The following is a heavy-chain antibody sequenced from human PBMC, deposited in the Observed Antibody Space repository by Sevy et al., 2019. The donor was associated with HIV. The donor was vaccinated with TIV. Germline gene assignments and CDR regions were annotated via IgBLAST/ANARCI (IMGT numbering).Heavy chain of an antibody. CDR3: ARDGNAVEMATISGWFDP. CDR1: GFTFSSYA. V-gene: IGHV3-30-3*01. D-gene: IGHD5-12*01. CDR2: ISYDGSNK. Sequence: GGSLRLSCAASGFTFSSYAMHWVRQAPGKGLEWVAVISYDGSNKYYADSVKGRFTISRDNSKNTMYLKMNSLRAEDTAVYYCARDGNAVEMATISGWFDPWGQGTLVTVSS. J-gene: IGHJ5*02.